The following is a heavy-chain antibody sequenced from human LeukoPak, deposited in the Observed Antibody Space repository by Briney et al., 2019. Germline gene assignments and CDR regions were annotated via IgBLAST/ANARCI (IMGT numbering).Heavy chain of an antibody. CDR2: IHSRGDNT. D-gene: IGHD3-10*01. CDR1: GFIFNSFG. V-gene: IGHV3-23*01. CDR3: ARQILRGSYFYYLDV. J-gene: IGHJ6*03. Sequence: GGSLRLSCAASGFIFNSFGMSWVRQTPGKGLEWVSSIHSRGDNTHYADSLEGRFTISRDTWKNTVYLQMNRLRVEDTATYYCARQILRGSYFYYLDVWRTGTPVTVSS.